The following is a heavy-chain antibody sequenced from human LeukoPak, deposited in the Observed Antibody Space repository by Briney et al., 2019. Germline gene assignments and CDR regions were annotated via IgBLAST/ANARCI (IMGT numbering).Heavy chain of an antibody. CDR3: AREDTAMVPFDY. CDR1: GGSISSSSYY. J-gene: IGHJ4*02. V-gene: IGHV4-39*07. CDR2: IYYSGST. Sequence: SETLSLTCTVSGGSISSSSYYWGWIRQPPGKGLEWIGSIYYSGSTYYNPSLKSRVTISVDTSKNQFSLKLSSVTAADTAVYYCAREDTAMVPFDYWGQGTLVTVSS. D-gene: IGHD5-18*01.